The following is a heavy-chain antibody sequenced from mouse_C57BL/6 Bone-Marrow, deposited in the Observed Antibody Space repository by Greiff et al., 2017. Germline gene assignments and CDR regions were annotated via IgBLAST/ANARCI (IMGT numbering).Heavy chain of an antibody. V-gene: IGHV1-59*01. D-gene: IGHD1-1*02. CDR1: GYTFTSYW. J-gene: IGHJ2*01. Sequence: QVQLQQPGAELVRPGTSVKLSCKASGYTFTSYWMHWVKQRPGQGLEWIGVIDPSDSYTNYNQKFKGKATLTVDTSSSTAYMQLSSLTSEDSAVYYCVYGYLHYWGQGTTLTVSS. CDR2: IDPSDSYT. CDR3: VYGYLHY.